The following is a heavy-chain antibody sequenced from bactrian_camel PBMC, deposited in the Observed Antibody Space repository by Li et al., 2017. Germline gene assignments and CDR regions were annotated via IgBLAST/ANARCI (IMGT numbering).Heavy chain of an antibody. CDR2: ITGDGVA. CDR3: VLEAQDGDSYGGSGDLEV. CDR1: GFTFADSG. Sequence: HVQLVESGGGSVQAGVTLRLSCERSGFTFADSGMAWYRQIPPHNDCERVSGITGDGVATYSESVKGRFVISQDNAENTVYLQMTNLKPEDTAWYYCVLEAQDGDSYGGSGDLEVWGQGTQVTVS. J-gene: IGHJ2*01. D-gene: IGHD6*01. V-gene: IGHV3S63*01.